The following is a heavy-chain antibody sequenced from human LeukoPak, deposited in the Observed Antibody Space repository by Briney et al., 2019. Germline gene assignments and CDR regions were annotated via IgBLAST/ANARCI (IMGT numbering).Heavy chain of an antibody. CDR2: MNPNSGNT. CDR3: ARSGIAAAGTDPVGY. D-gene: IGHD6-13*01. J-gene: IGHJ4*02. V-gene: IGHV1-8*01. CDR1: GYTFTSYD. Sequence: ASVKVSCKASGYTFTSYDINWVRQATGQGLEWMGWMNPNSGNTGYAQKFQGRVTMTRNTSISTAYMELSSLRSEDTAVYYCARSGIAAAGTDPVGYWGQGTLVTVSS.